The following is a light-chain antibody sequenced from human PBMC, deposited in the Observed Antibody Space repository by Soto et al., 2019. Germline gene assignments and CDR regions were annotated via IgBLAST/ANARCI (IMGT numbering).Light chain of an antibody. V-gene: IGLV2-14*01. Sequence: QPPSVKGSTGQSITYSCTRTSSDVGVFNYVSWYQQHPGKAPKLMIYDVSNRPSGVSSRFSGSKSGNTASLTISGLQAEDEADYYCTSYTSISTSYVFGTG. CDR3: TSYTSISTSYV. CDR1: SSDVGVFNY. CDR2: DVS. J-gene: IGLJ1*01.